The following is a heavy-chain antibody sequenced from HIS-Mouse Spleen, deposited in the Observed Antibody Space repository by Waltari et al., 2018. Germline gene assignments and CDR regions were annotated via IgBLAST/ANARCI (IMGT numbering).Heavy chain of an antibody. CDR1: GGSFSGYY. Sequence: QVQLQQWGAGLLKPSETLSLTCAVYGGSFSGYYWSWIRQPPGKGLEWIGEINHSGSTNYNPSLKSRVTISVDTSKNQFSLKLSSVTAADTAVYYCARGSGTGGYYFDYWGQGTLVTVSS. V-gene: IGHV4-34*01. CDR3: ARGSGTGGYYFDY. CDR2: INHSGST. J-gene: IGHJ4*02. D-gene: IGHD2-8*02.